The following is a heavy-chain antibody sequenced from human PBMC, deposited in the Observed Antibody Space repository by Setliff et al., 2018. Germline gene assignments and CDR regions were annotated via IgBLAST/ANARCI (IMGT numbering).Heavy chain of an antibody. V-gene: IGHV4-34*01. CDR2: INHSGST. CDR1: GWSFSTYY. CDR3: ARAHPSRMIVVVRAYYYFDY. J-gene: IGHJ4*02. D-gene: IGHD3-22*01. Sequence: PSETLSLTCAVYGWSFSTYYWIWIRQPPGKGLEWIGEINHSGSTNYNPSLKSRVTISVDTSKNQFSLKLSSVTAADTAVYYCARAHPSRMIVVVRAYYYFDYWGQGTLVTVSS.